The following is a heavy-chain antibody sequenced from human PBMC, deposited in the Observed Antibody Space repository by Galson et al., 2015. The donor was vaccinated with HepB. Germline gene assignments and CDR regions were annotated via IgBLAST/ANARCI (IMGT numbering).Heavy chain of an antibody. CDR2: TYYRSKWYN. CDR1: GDSVSSNSAA. D-gene: IGHD5-18*01. CDR3: AREVDTAMVTAVQFNY. V-gene: IGHV6-1*01. Sequence: AISGDSVSSNSAAWNWIRQSPSRGLEWLGRTYYRSKWYNDYAVSVKSRITINPDTSKNQFSLQLNSVTPEDTAVYYCAREVDTAMVTAVQFNYWGQGTLVTVSS. J-gene: IGHJ4*02.